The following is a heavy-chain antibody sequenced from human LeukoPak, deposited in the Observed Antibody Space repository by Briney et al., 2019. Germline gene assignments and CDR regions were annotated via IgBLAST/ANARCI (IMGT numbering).Heavy chain of an antibody. CDR3: ARDSPGYGAYVS. V-gene: IGHV3-23*01. CDR1: GLTFSSYA. CDR2: ISGSGGST. D-gene: IGHD5-12*01. Sequence: PGGSLRLSCAASGLTFSSYAMTWVRQAPGKGLEWVSGISGSGGSTYYADSVKGRFTISRDNAKNSLYLQMDSLTAEDTAVYYCARDSPGYGAYVSWGQGTLVSVSS. J-gene: IGHJ1*01.